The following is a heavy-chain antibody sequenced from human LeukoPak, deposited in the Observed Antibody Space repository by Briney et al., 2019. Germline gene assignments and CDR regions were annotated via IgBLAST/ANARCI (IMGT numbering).Heavy chain of an antibody. CDR1: GFNFSKYW. V-gene: IGHV3-7*01. Sequence: GGSLRLSCAASGFNFSKYWMSWVRQAPGKGPEWVADIQKDGSERSYADSVKGRFSISRDNAKNSLFLQLNSVRVEDTAVYYCAKELRRLAFYFDSWGQGALVTVSS. CDR2: IQKDGSER. J-gene: IGHJ4*02. CDR3: AKELRRLAFYFDS. D-gene: IGHD3-10*01.